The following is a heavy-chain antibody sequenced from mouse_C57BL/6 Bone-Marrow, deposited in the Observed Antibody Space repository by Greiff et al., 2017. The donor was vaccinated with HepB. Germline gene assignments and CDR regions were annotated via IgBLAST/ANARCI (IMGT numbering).Heavy chain of an antibody. J-gene: IGHJ1*03. CDR3: ARGYYGSSYWYFDV. V-gene: IGHV5-15*01. D-gene: IGHD1-1*01. CDR1: GFTFSDYG. Sequence: DVQLVESGGGLVQPGGSLKLSCAASGFTFSDYGMAWVRQAPRKGPEWVAFISNLAYSIYYADTVTGRFTISRENAKNTLYLEMSSLRSEDTAMYYWARGYYGSSYWYFDVWGTGTTVTVSS. CDR2: ISNLAYSI.